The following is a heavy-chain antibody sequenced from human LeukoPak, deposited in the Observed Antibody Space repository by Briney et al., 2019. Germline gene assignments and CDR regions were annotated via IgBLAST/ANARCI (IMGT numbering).Heavy chain of an antibody. CDR1: GDAPSTYA. D-gene: IGHD6-6*01. Sequence: ASVKVSCNVYGDAPSTYASTWVRQAHGQGLEWVGEVIPVVDTTNYAPSFQGRVTITTDASTSTAYMEMTRLTSADTAVYYCARGLGSASLGLDYWGQGTLVTVSS. CDR3: ARGLGSASLGLDY. CDR2: VIPVVDTT. J-gene: IGHJ4*02. V-gene: IGHV1-69*05.